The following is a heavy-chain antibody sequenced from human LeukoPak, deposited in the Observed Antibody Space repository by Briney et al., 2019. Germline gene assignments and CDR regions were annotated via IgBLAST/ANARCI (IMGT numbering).Heavy chain of an antibody. CDR3: AKEKLGDTAMVFDY. V-gene: IGHV3-23*01. D-gene: IGHD5-18*01. J-gene: IGHJ4*02. Sequence: GGALRLSFAATGCTFSSYAMCWVRQAPGKGLEWVSASSGSGGSTYYADSVKGRFTISRDNSKNTLYLQMNSLRAEDTAVYYCAKEKLGDTAMVFDYWGQGTLVTVSS. CDR2: SSGSGGST. CDR1: GCTFSSYA.